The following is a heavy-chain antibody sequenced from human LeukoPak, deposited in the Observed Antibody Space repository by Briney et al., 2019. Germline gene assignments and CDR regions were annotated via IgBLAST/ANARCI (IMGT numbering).Heavy chain of an antibody. CDR1: GFTFSNYA. J-gene: IGHJ6*04. V-gene: IGHV3-23*01. Sequence: GGSLRLSCAASGFTFSNYAMTWVRQAPGKGLEWVSAISGSGGSTYYADSVKGRFTISRDNSKNSLYLQMNSLRAEDTAVYYCAELGITMIGGVWGKGTTVTISS. D-gene: IGHD3-10*02. CDR2: ISGSGGST. CDR3: AELGITMIGGV.